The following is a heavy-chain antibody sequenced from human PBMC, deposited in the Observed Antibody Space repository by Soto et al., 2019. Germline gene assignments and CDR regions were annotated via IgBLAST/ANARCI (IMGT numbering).Heavy chain of an antibody. D-gene: IGHD3-22*01. Sequence: GASVKVSCKTPGSTFTRYNIHWVRQAPGQRLEWMGWINVGNGNTRYSQKLQGRLTLTRDTPGNTAYLELNSLISEDTAVYFCATPQDYDGCLDSWGQGTLVTVS. CDR1: GSTFTRYN. J-gene: IGHJ4*02. V-gene: IGHV1-3*01. CDR3: ATPQDYDGCLDS. CDR2: INVGNGNT.